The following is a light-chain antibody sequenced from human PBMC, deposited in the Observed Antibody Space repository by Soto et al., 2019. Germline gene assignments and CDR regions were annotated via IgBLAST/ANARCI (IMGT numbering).Light chain of an antibody. V-gene: IGLV1-44*01. CDR1: YSNIGGNS. CDR2: ADS. CDR3: AAWDDGMRAWV. J-gene: IGLJ3*02. Sequence: QSVLTQSPSASATPGQRVTISCSGSYSNIGGNSLNCYQQLPRSAPKLLIYADSQRPSGVPDRFSGSKSGTSASLAISGLQSEDEADYYCAAWDDGMRAWVFGGGTKVTVL.